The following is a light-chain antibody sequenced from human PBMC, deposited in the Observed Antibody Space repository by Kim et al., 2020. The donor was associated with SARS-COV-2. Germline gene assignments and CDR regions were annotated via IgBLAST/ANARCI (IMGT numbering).Light chain of an antibody. J-gene: IGLJ1*01. Sequence: GPSITSPCTGTSRNGGAYNQVSWYQRHPGKAPRFMIYDVTNRPSGVSNRFSGSRSGNTASLTISGLQAEDEADYYCSSYTTSSTLVFGTGTKVTVL. CDR3: SSYTTSSTLV. CDR1: SRNGGAYNQ. CDR2: DVT. V-gene: IGLV2-14*03.